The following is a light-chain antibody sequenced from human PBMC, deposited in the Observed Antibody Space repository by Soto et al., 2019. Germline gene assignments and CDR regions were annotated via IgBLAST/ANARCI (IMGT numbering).Light chain of an antibody. CDR1: QSISSY. V-gene: IGKV1-39*01. CDR3: QHSYSTPLT. CDR2: AAS. Sequence: DIQMTQSPSSLSASVGDRVTITCRASQSISSYLNWYQQKPGKAPKLLIYAASNLQSGVPSRFSGSGSGTDFTLTISSLQPEDFATYYCQHSYSTPLTFGGGTMVEIK. J-gene: IGKJ4*01.